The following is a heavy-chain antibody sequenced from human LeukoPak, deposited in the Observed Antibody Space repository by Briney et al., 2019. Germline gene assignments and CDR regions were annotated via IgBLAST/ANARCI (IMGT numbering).Heavy chain of an antibody. V-gene: IGHV4-59*01. J-gene: IGHJ4*02. Sequence: SETLSLTCTASGGSISSYYWSWIRQPPGKGLERIGYIYYSGSTNYNPSLKSRVTISVDTSKNQFSLKLSSVTAADTAVYYCARDSVLFRYWGQGTLVTVSS. CDR2: IYYSGST. D-gene: IGHD3-10*02. CDR3: ARDSVLFRY. CDR1: GGSISSYY.